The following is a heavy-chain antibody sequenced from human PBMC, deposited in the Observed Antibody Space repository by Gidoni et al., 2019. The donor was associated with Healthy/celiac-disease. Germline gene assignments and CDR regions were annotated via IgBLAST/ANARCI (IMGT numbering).Heavy chain of an antibody. V-gene: IGHV3-23*01. CDR3: AKDKGRQWLVSDAFDI. Sequence: EVQLLESGGGLVQPGGSLRLSCAASGFTFSSYAMSWVRQAPGKGLEWVSAISGSGGSTYYADSVKGRFTISRDNSKNTLYLQMNSLRAEDTAVYYCAKDKGRQWLVSDAFDIWGQGTMVTVSS. D-gene: IGHD6-19*01. CDR2: ISGSGGST. CDR1: GFTFSSYA. J-gene: IGHJ3*02.